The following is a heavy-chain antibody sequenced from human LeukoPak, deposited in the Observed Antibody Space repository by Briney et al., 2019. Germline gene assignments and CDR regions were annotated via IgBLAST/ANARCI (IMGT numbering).Heavy chain of an antibody. CDR1: GFTFSSYW. CDR2: IKQDGSEK. CDR3: ATSKDFWSGHDAFDI. Sequence: GGSLRLSCAASGFTFSSYWMSWVRQAPGKGLEWVANIKQDGSEKYYVDSVKGRFTISRDNAKNSLYLQMNSLRAEDTAVYYCATSKDFWSGHDAFDIWGQGTMVTVSS. V-gene: IGHV3-7*01. J-gene: IGHJ3*02. D-gene: IGHD3-3*01.